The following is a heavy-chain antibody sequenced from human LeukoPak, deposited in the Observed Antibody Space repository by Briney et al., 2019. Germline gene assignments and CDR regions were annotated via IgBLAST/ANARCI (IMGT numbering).Heavy chain of an antibody. D-gene: IGHD2-2*01. Sequence: PGGSLRLSCAASGFTFSNAWMSWVRQAPGKGLECVGRIKSKADGGTTDYAAPVKGRLTISRDDSKNTLYLQMNSLKTEDTAVYYCTTGYCSRTSCYYFDYWGQGTLVTVSS. CDR2: IKSKADGGTT. CDR1: GFTFSNAW. J-gene: IGHJ4*02. V-gene: IGHV3-15*01. CDR3: TTGYCSRTSCYYFDY.